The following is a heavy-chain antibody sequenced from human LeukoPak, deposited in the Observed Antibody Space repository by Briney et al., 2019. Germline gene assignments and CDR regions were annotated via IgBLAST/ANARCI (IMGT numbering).Heavy chain of an antibody. CDR3: AFGDIVVVVAAPFDY. Sequence: GASVKVSCKASGGTFSSYAISWVRQAPGQGLEWMGGIIPIFGTANYAQKFQGRVTITADKSTSTAYMELSSLRSEDTAVYYCAFGDIVVVVAAPFDYWGQGTLVTVSS. J-gene: IGHJ4*02. CDR2: IIPIFGTA. CDR1: GGTFSSYA. D-gene: IGHD2-15*01. V-gene: IGHV1-69*06.